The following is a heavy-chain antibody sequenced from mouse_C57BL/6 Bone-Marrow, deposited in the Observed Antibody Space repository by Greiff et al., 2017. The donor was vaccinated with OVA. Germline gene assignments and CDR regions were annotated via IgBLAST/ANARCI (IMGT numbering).Heavy chain of an antibody. CDR2: INPNYGTT. Sequence: EVQLQQSGPELVKPGASVKISCKASGYSFTDYNMNWVKQSNGKSLEWIGVINPNYGTTSYNQKFKGKATLTVDQSSSTSEDSAVYYCARRGYWYFDVWGTGTTVTVSS. CDR1: GYSFTDYN. V-gene: IGHV1-39*01. CDR3: ARRGYWYFDV. J-gene: IGHJ1*03.